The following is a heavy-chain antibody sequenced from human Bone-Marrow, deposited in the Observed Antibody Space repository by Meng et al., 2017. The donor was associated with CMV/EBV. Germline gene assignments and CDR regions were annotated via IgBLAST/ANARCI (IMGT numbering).Heavy chain of an antibody. Sequence: GGSLRLSCAACGVTFNPYEMNWVRQAPGKGLEWVSCISSRGGATYDADSVKGRFTISRDNAKNSLYLQMNSLRAEDTAVYYCARPSYSSSWYQFDYWGQGTLVTVSS. CDR2: ISSRGGAT. D-gene: IGHD6-13*01. J-gene: IGHJ4*02. V-gene: IGHV3-48*03. CDR3: ARPSYSSSWYQFDY. CDR1: GVTFNPYE.